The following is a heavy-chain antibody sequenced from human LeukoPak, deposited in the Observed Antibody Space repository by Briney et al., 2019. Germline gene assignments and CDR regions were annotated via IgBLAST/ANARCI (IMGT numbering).Heavy chain of an antibody. CDR2: MNPNSGNT. CDR1: GYTFTSYD. CDR3: ARRPAGTEFDY. J-gene: IGHJ4*02. D-gene: IGHD1-1*01. V-gene: IGHV1-8*01. Sequence: ASVKVPRKASGYTFTSYDFNWVRQATGQGLEWMGWMNPNSGNTGYAQKFQGRVTMTRNTSISTAYMELSSLKSDDTAVYYCARRPAGTEFDYWGQGAPVTVSS.